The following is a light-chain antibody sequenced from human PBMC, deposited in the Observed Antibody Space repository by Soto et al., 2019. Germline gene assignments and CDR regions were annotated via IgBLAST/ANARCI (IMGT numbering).Light chain of an antibody. CDR2: SAS. CDR1: QSISSN. CDR3: QQYNNWPPLWT. V-gene: IGKV3-15*01. J-gene: IGKJ1*01. Sequence: EIVMTQSLATLSVSPGEGATLSCRASQSISSNLAWYQQKAGQAPRLLIYSASTRATDIPARFSGSGSGTEFTLTISSLQSEDFAVYYCQQYNNWPPLWTFGQGTKVEIK.